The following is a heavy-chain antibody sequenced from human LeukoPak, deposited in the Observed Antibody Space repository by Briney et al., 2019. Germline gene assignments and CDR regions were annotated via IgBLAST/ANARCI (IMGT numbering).Heavy chain of an antibody. D-gene: IGHD1-1*01. J-gene: IGHJ5*02. V-gene: IGHV3-23*01. CDR3: ARQPNWNDLGRFDP. Sequence: GGSLRLSCSASGFSFITYAMSWGRQAPGKGLNGVSRITGTGSTTQYAESVKGRFTIAIDNSRNTLYLQMNSLRVEDTAVYYCARQPNWNDLGRFDPWGQGTLVTVSS. CDR2: ITGTGSTT. CDR1: GFSFITYA.